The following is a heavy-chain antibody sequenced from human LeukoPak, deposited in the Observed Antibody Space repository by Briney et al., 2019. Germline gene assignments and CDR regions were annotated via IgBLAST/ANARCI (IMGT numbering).Heavy chain of an antibody. CDR2: ISSSSRYI. CDR1: GFAFSSYS. Sequence: GGSLRLSCAASGFAFSSYSMNWVRQAPGKGLEWVSSISSSSRYIYYADSVKGRFSISRDNAKNSLYLQMNSLRAEDTAVYYCARGGSSILDYWGQGTLVTVSS. J-gene: IGHJ4*02. CDR3: ARGGSSILDY. V-gene: IGHV3-21*01. D-gene: IGHD1-26*01.